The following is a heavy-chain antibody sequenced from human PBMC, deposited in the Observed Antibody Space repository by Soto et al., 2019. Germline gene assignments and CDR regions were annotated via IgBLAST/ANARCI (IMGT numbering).Heavy chain of an antibody. V-gene: IGHV4-34*01. J-gene: IGHJ5*02. CDR3: ARGRLFLVVVVAAPYTWFDP. Sequence: QVQLQQWGAGLLKPSETLSLTCAVYGGSFSGYYWSWIRQPPGKGLEWIGEINHSGSTNYNPSLKSRLTISVDTSKNQFSLKLSSVTAADTAVYYCARGRLFLVVVVAAPYTWFDPWGQGTLVTVSS. D-gene: IGHD2-15*01. CDR1: GGSFSGYY. CDR2: INHSGST.